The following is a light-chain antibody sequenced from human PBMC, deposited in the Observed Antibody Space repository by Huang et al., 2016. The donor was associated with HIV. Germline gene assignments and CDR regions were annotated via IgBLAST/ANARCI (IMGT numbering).Light chain of an antibody. CDR3: QQSNSWPPWT. CDR1: QSVSNN. J-gene: IGKJ1*01. V-gene: IGKV3-15*01. CDR2: GVS. Sequence: EIVMTQSPAILSVSPGERATLSCRASQSVSNNLAWYQQKPCQAPRLVIYGVSTRATGIPARFSGSGSGTEFTLTISSLQSEDFAVYYCQQSNSWPPWTFGQGTKVEI.